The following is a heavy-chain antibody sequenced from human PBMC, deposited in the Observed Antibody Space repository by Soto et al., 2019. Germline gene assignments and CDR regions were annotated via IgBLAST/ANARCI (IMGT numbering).Heavy chain of an antibody. CDR1: GGSISSGDYY. D-gene: IGHD5-12*01. CDR2: IYNDGST. Sequence: SETLSLTCTVSGGSISSGDYYWSWIRQPPGKGLEWIGYIYNDGSTYYNPSLKSRVTISLDTSKNRFSLKLSSVAAADTAVYYCARDLSGAYFDHWGQGTRVTVSS. CDR3: ARDLSGAYFDH. J-gene: IGHJ4*02. V-gene: IGHV4-30-4*01.